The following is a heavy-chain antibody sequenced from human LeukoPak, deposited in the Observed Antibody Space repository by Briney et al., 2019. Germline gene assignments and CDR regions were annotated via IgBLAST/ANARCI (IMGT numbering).Heavy chain of an antibody. CDR2: IYYSGST. CDR3: ARHKYSYGYPFFDY. J-gene: IGHJ4*02. D-gene: IGHD5-18*01. V-gene: IGHV4-59*08. CDR1: GGSISSNY. Sequence: SETLSLTCTVSGGSISSNYWSWIRQPPGKGLEWIGYIYYSGSTNSNPSLKSRVTISVDTSKNQFSLKLSSVTAADTAVYYCARHKYSYGYPFFDYWGQGTLVTVSS.